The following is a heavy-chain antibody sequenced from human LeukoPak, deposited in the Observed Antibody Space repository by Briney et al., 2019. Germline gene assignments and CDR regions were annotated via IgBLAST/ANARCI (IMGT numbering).Heavy chain of an antibody. CDR2: ISAYNGNT. CDR1: GYTFTNYV. D-gene: IGHD2-21*01. Sequence: GASVEVSCKASGYTFTNYVINWVRQAPGQGLEWVGWISAYNGNTNYTQKFQGRLTITMDTSTSTAYMELRSLRSDDTAVYFCAREHIFERSRVDYWGQGTLVTVSS. CDR3: AREHIFERSRVDY. J-gene: IGHJ4*02. V-gene: IGHV1-18*04.